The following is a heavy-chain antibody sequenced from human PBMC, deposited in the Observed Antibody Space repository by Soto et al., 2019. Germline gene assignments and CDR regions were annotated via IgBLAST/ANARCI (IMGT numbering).Heavy chain of an antibody. CDR2: ISSSSSYI. J-gene: IGHJ3*02. V-gene: IGHV3-21*01. CDR3: ARGVGNYNAFDI. CDR1: GFTFSSYS. D-gene: IGHD1-7*01. Sequence: PXXSLRLSCAASGFTFSSYSMHWVLQAPGKGLEWVSSISSSSSYIYYADSVKGRFTISRDNAKNSLYLQMNSLRAEDTAVYYCARGVGNYNAFDIWGQGTMVTVSS.